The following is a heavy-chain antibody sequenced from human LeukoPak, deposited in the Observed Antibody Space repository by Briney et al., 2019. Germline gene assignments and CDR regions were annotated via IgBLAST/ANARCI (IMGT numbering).Heavy chain of an antibody. D-gene: IGHD7-27*01. V-gene: IGHV4-59*08. CDR1: GGSISSYY. CDR3: ARRHWGPIDY. Sequence: PSETLSLTCTVSGGSISSYYWRWIRQPPGKGLEWIGYIYYSGSTNYNPSLKSRVTISVDTSKNQFSLQLSTVTAADTAVYYCARRHWGPIDYWGQGTLVTVSS. CDR2: IYYSGST. J-gene: IGHJ4*02.